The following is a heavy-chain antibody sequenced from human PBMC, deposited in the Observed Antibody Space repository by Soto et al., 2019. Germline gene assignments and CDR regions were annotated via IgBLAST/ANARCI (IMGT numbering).Heavy chain of an antibody. V-gene: IGHV4-34*01. J-gene: IGHJ5*02. Sequence: QVQLQQWGAGLLKPSETLSLTCAVYGGSFSGYYWSWIRQPPGKGLEWIGEINHSGSTNYNPSLKSRVTISVDTSKNQFSLKLSSVTAADTAVYYCARGPVGITMVRGVTKRWFDPWGQGTLVTVSS. CDR2: INHSGST. CDR3: ARGPVGITMVRGVTKRWFDP. D-gene: IGHD3-10*01. CDR1: GGSFSGYY.